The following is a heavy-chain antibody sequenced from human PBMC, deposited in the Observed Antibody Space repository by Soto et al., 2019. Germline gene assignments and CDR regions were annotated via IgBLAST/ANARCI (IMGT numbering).Heavy chain of an antibody. D-gene: IGHD3-3*01. CDR2: IYYSGST. CDR3: ARVDFWSGYNLDY. Sequence: PSETLSLTCTVSGGSISSSSYYWGWIRQPPGKGLEWIGSIYYSGSTYYNPSLKSRVTISVDTSKNQFSLKLSSVTAADTAVYYGARVDFWSGYNLDYRGQVTLVTVSS. J-gene: IGHJ4*02. CDR1: GGSISSSSYY. V-gene: IGHV4-39*01.